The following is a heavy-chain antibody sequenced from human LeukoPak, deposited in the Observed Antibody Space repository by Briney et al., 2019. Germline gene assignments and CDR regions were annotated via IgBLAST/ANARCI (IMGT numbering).Heavy chain of an antibody. V-gene: IGHV4-59*12. Sequence: SETLSLTCTVSGGSISSYYWSWIRQPPGKGLEWIGYIYYSGSTNYNPSLKSRVTISVDTSKNQFSLKLSSVTAADTAVYYCARDSIPSSAIFGVVISKTNNWFDPWGQGTLVTVSS. J-gene: IGHJ5*02. CDR3: ARDSIPSSAIFGVVISKTNNWFDP. CDR2: IYYSGST. D-gene: IGHD3-3*01. CDR1: GGSISSYY.